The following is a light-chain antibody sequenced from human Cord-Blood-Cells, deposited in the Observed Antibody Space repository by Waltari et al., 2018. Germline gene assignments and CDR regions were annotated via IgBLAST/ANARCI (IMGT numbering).Light chain of an antibody. V-gene: IGLV1-47*01. J-gene: IGLJ3*02. Sequence: QSVLTQPPSASGTPGQRVTISCSGSSSNIGSNYVYWYQQFPGTAPKLLIYRNNPRPSGVPDRFSGSQSGTSASLAISGLRSEDEADYYCAAWDDSLSGWVFGGGTKRTVL. CDR3: AAWDDSLSGWV. CDR2: RNN. CDR1: SSNIGSNY.